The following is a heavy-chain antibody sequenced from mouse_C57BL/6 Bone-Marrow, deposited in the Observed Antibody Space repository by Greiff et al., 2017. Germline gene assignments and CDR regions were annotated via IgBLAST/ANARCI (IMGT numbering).Heavy chain of an antibody. CDR2: IRNKANNHAT. D-gene: IGHD1-1*01. Sequence: VQLKQSGGGLVQPGGSMKLSCAASGFTFSDAWMDWVRQSPEKGLEWVAEIRNKANNHATYYAESVKGRFTISRDDSKSSVYLQMNSVRAEDTGIYYCTRGGSSYDWYFDVWGTGTTVTVSS. J-gene: IGHJ1*03. CDR1: GFTFSDAW. V-gene: IGHV6-6*01. CDR3: TRGGSSYDWYFDV.